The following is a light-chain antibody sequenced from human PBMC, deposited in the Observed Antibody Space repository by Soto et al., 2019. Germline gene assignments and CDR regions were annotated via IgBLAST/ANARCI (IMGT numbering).Light chain of an antibody. Sequence: QSVLTQPASVSGSPGQSITISCTGTSSDVGSYNLVSWYQQHPGKAPKLMIYEVSKRPSGVSNRFSGSKSGNTASLTISGLQAEVESDYYGCSYVGSRGVLGTGTKITV. V-gene: IGLV2-23*02. CDR2: EVS. CDR1: SSDVGSYNL. CDR3: CSYVGSRGV. J-gene: IGLJ1*01.